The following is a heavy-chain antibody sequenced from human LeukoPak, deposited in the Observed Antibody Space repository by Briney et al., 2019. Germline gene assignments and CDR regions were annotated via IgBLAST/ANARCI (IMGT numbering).Heavy chain of an antibody. CDR3: AREVVTAIRYFDY. V-gene: IGHV3-21*01. J-gene: IGHJ4*02. CDR1: GFSFSNYG. CDR2: ISSSSYI. D-gene: IGHD2-21*02. Sequence: GGSLRLSCAASGFSFSNYGMHWVRQAPGKGLEWVSSISSSSYIYYADSVKGRFTISRDNAKNSLYLQMNSLRAEDTAVYYCAREVVTAIRYFDYWGQGTLVTVSS.